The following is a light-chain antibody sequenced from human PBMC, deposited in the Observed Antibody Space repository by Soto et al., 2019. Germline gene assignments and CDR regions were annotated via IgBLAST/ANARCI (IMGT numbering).Light chain of an antibody. V-gene: IGKV1-33*01. CDR1: QTISDY. J-gene: IGKJ1*01. CDR3: QQYDNLLTWT. Sequence: DIQITQSPSTLPASVVDGVTITFRASQTISDYLNWYQQKPGKAPKLLIYDASNLETGVPSRFSGSGSGTDFTFTISSLQPEDIATYYCQQYDNLLTWTFGQGTKVDIK. CDR2: DAS.